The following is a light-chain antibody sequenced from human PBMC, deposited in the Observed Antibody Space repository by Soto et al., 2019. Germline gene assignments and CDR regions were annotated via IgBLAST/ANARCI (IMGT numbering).Light chain of an antibody. CDR2: GAS. Sequence: EVVLTQSPATLSVSPGERATLSCRASQRVSSNYVAWYQHKPGQAPRLLIHGASIRATGIPDRFSGSGSGTDFTLTISRLEPEDFAVYYCHQYGTLPYAFGQGTKLQIK. CDR1: QRVSSNY. J-gene: IGKJ2*01. CDR3: HQYGTLPYA. V-gene: IGKV3-20*01.